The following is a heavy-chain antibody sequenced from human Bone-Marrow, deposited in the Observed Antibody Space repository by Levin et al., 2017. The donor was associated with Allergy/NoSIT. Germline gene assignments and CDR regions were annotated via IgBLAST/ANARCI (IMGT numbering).Heavy chain of an antibody. Sequence: SGGSLRLSCEVSGFSFSMHGMHWVRQAPGKGREWVALISYEGSDKWYSDSVKGRFTISRDNSRNTVYLETGSLRPEDTAIYFCARDVSFGRSVHSTWIDYWGQGTLVSVSS. V-gene: IGHV3-30*03. J-gene: IGHJ4*02. D-gene: IGHD3-3*01. CDR3: ARDVSFGRSVHSTWIDY. CDR1: GFSFSMHG. CDR2: ISYEGSDK.